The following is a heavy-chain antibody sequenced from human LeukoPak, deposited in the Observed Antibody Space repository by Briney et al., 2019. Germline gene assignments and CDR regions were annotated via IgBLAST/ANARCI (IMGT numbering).Heavy chain of an antibody. J-gene: IGHJ4*02. CDR1: GFTFSDYY. V-gene: IGHV3-11*04. CDR2: ISSSGSTI. D-gene: IGHD6-13*01. Sequence: GGSLRLSCAASGFTFSDYYMSWIRQAPGKGLEWVSYISSSGSTIYYADSVKGRFTISRDNAKNTLYLQMNSLRAEDTAVYYCARVPNSSSWFGYFDYWGQGTLVTVSS. CDR3: ARVPNSSSWFGYFDY.